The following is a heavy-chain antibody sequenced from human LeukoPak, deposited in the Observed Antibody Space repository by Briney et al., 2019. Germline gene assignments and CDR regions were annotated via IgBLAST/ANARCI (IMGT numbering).Heavy chain of an antibody. J-gene: IGHJ4*02. Sequence: SETLSLTCTVSGFSISSGYYWGWIRQPPGKGLEWIGSIYHSGSTYYNPSLKSRVTISVDTSKNQSSLKLSSVTAADTAVYYCARDGRDGYNWNYWGQGTLVTVSS. CDR2: IYHSGST. D-gene: IGHD5-24*01. V-gene: IGHV4-38-2*02. CDR3: ARDGRDGYNWNY. CDR1: GFSISSGYY.